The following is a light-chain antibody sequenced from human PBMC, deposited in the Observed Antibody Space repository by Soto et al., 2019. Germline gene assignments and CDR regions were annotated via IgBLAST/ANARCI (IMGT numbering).Light chain of an antibody. CDR3: CSYAGSYTYV. Sequence: QSALAQPRSVSGSPGQSVTISCTGTSSDVGGYNYVSWYQQHPGQAPKLMICDVSKRPSGVPDRFSGSKSGNTASLTISGLQAEDEADYYCCSYAGSYTYVFGAGTKVTVL. CDR2: DVS. V-gene: IGLV2-11*01. CDR1: SSDVGGYNY. J-gene: IGLJ1*01.